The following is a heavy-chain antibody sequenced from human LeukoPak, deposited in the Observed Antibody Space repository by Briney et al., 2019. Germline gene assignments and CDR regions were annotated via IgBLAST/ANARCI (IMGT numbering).Heavy chain of an antibody. CDR3: AREYSSGWPDY. D-gene: IGHD6-19*01. Sequence: QPGGSLRLSCAASGFTFSSYWMHWVRQAPGKGLVWVSRINSDESSTSYADSVKGRFTISRDNAKNTLYLQMNSLRAEDTAVYYCAREYSSGWPDYWGQGTLVTVSS. V-gene: IGHV3-74*01. CDR2: INSDESST. J-gene: IGHJ4*02. CDR1: GFTFSSYW.